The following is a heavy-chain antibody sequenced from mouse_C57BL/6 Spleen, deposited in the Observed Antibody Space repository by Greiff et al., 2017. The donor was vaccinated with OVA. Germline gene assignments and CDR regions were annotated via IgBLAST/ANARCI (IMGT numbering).Heavy chain of an antibody. D-gene: IGHD2-1*01. J-gene: IGHJ4*01. CDR2: IYPGDGVT. CDR3: ARKGNSRDAMAY. CDR1: GYAFSSSW. Sequence: QVQLQQSGPELVKPGASVKISCKASGYAFSSSWMNWVKQRPGKGLEWIGRIYPGDGVTNYNGKFKGKATLTADKSSSTAYMQLSSLTPEDAAVYICARKGNSRDAMAYWGQGTSVTVSS. V-gene: IGHV1-82*01.